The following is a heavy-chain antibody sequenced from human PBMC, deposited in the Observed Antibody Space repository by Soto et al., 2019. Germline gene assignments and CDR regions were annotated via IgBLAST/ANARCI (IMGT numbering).Heavy chain of an antibody. V-gene: IGHV1-69*01. D-gene: IGHD5-18*01. J-gene: IGHJ6*02. CDR2: IIPIFGTA. CDR3: ASAPTGYSEGSSDHGMDV. CDR1: GGTFSSYA. Sequence: QVQLVQSGAEVKKPGSSVKVSCKASGGTFSSYAISWVRQAPGQGLEWMGGIIPIFGTANYAQKFQGRVTITADESTSTAYMELSSLRSEDTAVYYCASAPTGYSEGSSDHGMDVWGQGTTVTVSS.